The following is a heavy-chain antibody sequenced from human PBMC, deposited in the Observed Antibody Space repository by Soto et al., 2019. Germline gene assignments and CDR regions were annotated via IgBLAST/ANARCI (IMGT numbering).Heavy chain of an antibody. J-gene: IGHJ4*02. CDR3: AKGGRQRLVTSDFNY. D-gene: IGHD6-19*01. Sequence: VQLVESGGGVVQPGRSLRFSCAASGFTFSDYAMHWVRQAPGKGLEWVAVVSHDGRNTKYADSVKGRFAISRDSSKNTVSLEMTSLRAEDTAVYYCAKGGRQRLVTSDFNYWGQGALVTVSS. CDR2: VSHDGRNT. CDR1: GFTFSDYA. V-gene: IGHV3-30*18.